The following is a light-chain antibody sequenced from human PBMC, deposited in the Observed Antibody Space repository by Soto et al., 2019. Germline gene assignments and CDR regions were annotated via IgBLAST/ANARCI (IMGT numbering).Light chain of an antibody. J-gene: IGLJ2*01. CDR3: SSYSDSITLVV. Sequence: QSALTQPASVSGSPGQSITISCTGTSSDVGGYNYVSWYQQHPGKAPKLMIYEVTNRPSGVSNRFSGSKSGNTASLTISVPQSEDEADSYCSSYSDSITLVVFGGGTKLTVL. CDR2: EVT. CDR1: SSDVGGYNY. V-gene: IGLV2-14*01.